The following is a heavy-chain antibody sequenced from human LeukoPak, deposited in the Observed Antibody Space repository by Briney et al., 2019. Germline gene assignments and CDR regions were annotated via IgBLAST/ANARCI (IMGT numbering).Heavy chain of an antibody. CDR3: ARVRGGN. V-gene: IGHV3-74*03. CDR2: INEHGIP. J-gene: IGHJ1*01. D-gene: IGHD2/OR15-2a*01. Sequence: QTGGSLRLSCAASGFTFRNYWMYWVRHAPGKGLVWIANINEHGIPMYEDSVKGRFTISRDNARDTLYLQMNSLRVDDTAVYYCARVRGGNWGQGTLVTVSS. CDR1: GFTFRNYW.